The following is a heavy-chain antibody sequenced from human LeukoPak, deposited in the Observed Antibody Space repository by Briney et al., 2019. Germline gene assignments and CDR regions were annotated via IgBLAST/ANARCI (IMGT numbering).Heavy chain of an antibody. J-gene: IGHJ1*01. Sequence: SETLSLTCTVSGASIRSGDSYWSWIRQPPGKGLEWIGYVYSSGSTSYNPSLRSRVTISVDTSKNQFSLKLSSVTAADTAVYYCARQVAYGGNSVYLQHWGQGTLVTVSS. D-gene: IGHD4-23*01. CDR2: VYSSGST. CDR3: ARQVAYGGNSVYLQH. V-gene: IGHV4-61*08. CDR1: GASIRSGDSY.